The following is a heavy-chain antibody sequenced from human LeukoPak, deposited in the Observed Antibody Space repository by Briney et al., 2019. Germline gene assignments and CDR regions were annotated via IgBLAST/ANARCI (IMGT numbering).Heavy chain of an antibody. CDR2: IYYSGTT. CDR3: ARLYSSREYYIDY. V-gene: IGHV4-39*01. J-gene: IGHJ4*02. Sequence: PSETLSLTCTVSGGSIRSSSYSWGWIRQPPGKGLEWIGSIYYSGTTYYNPSLRSRVTISVDTSKNQFSLKLSSVFAADTAVYYCARLYSSREYYIDYWGQGSLVTASS. CDR1: GGSIRSSSYS. D-gene: IGHD6-13*01.